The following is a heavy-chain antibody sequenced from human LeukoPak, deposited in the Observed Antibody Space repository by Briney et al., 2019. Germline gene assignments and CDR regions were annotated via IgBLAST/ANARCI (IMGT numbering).Heavy chain of an antibody. D-gene: IGHD1-26*01. CDR2: ISADGGDT. Sequence: QSGGSLRLSCAASGSTLSNYAISWVRQAPGKGLEWVSAISADGGDTYHTDSVKGRFTISRDNSKNTLYLQMNSLRAEDTAVYYCARDVRGATYPTYLDYWGQGTLVTVSS. J-gene: IGHJ4*02. V-gene: IGHV3-23*01. CDR1: GSTLSNYA. CDR3: ARDVRGATYPTYLDY.